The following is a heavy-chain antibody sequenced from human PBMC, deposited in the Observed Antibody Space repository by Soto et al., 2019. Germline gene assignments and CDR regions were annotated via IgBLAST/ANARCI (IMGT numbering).Heavy chain of an antibody. CDR2: IYYSGST. CDR3: ARFSSGINY. D-gene: IGHD3-10*01. J-gene: IGHJ4*02. V-gene: IGHV4-39*01. CDR1: DS. Sequence: DSGAWISQPPGKGLEWIGTIYYSGSTYYNPSLKSRVTISVDTSKNQFSLKLSSVTAADTAVYYCARFSSGINYWGQGTLVTVSS.